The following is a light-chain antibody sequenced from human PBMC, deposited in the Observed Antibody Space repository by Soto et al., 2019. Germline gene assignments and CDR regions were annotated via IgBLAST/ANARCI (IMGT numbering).Light chain of an antibody. CDR2: GVS. V-gene: IGKV3-15*01. Sequence: EIVMTQSPATLSVSPGETATLSCRASQSVAGNLAWYQQKPGQPPRLLIYGVSTRATGVPARFSGSGSGTDFTLSISRLEPEDFAVYYCQQYSSLWTFGQGTKVDIK. J-gene: IGKJ1*01. CDR1: QSVAGN. CDR3: QQYSSLWT.